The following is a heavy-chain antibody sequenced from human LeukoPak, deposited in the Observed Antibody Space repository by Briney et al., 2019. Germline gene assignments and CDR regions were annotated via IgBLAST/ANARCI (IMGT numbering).Heavy chain of an antibody. D-gene: IGHD3-22*01. J-gene: IGHJ4*02. CDR3: AKATRDSSGYSHYFDY. V-gene: IGHV3-23*01. CDR2: ICGDGGRT. CDR1: GFTFSSYA. Sequence: PGGSLRLSSAASGFTFSSYAMSWVRQAPGKGLEWLSIICGDGGRTYYTDSVKGRFTISRDNSKNTLYLQMNSLRAEDTAIYYCAKATRDSSGYSHYFDYWGRGTLVSVSS.